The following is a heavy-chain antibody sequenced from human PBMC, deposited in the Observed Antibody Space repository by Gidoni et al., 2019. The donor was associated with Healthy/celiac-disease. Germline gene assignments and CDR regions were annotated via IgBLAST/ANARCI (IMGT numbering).Heavy chain of an antibody. CDR3: ARGGMGCGGDCFFFDY. CDR1: GGSISSYY. Sequence: QVQLQESGPGLVKPSETLSLTCTVSGGSISSYYWSWIRQPPGKGLEWIGYIYYSGSTNYNPSLKSRFTISVDTSKNQFSLKLSSVTAADTAVYYCARGGMGCGGDCFFFDYWGQGTLVTVSS. J-gene: IGHJ4*02. CDR2: IYYSGST. V-gene: IGHV4-59*01. D-gene: IGHD2-21*02.